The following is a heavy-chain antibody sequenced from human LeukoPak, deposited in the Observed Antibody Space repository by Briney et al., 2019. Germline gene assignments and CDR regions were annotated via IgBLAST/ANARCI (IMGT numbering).Heavy chain of an antibody. CDR1: GGSISSSSYY. D-gene: IGHD4-11*01. Sequence: TSETLSLTCTVSGGSISSSSYYWGWIRQPPGKGLEWIGSIYYSGSTYYNPSLKSRVTISVDTSKNQFSLKLSSVTAADTAVYYCARDGKRVTRGQVTFDAFDIWGQGTMVTVSS. V-gene: IGHV4-39*07. CDR2: IYYSGST. CDR3: ARDGKRVTRGQVTFDAFDI. J-gene: IGHJ3*02.